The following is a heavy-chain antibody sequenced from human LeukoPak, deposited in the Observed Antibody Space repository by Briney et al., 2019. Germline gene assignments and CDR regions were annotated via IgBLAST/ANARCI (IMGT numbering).Heavy chain of an antibody. V-gene: IGHV4-30-2*01. D-gene: IGHD4-17*01. CDR2: IYHSGSS. Sequence: LRLSCAASGFTFDDYAMHWVRQAPGKGLEWIGYIYHSGSSYYNPSLKSRVTISVDRSKNQFSLKLSSVTAADTAVYYCARWNDYGDFRTFDYWGQGTLVTVSS. J-gene: IGHJ4*02. CDR3: ARWNDYGDFRTFDY. CDR1: GFTFDDYA.